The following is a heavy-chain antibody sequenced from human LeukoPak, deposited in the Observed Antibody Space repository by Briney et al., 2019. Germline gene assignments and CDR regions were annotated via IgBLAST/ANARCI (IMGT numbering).Heavy chain of an antibody. J-gene: IGHJ4*02. CDR2: IRQDGGVK. Sequence: GGSLRLSCAASGFTFSSYWMTWVRQAPGKGLEWVANIRQDGGVKYYVDSAKGRFTLSRDNAKSSLYLQMNSLRVEDTAMYFCARTVVVVVGASDYFDYWGQGTLVTVSS. V-gene: IGHV3-7*03. CDR3: ARTVVVVVGASDYFDY. D-gene: IGHD2-2*01. CDR1: GFTFSSYW.